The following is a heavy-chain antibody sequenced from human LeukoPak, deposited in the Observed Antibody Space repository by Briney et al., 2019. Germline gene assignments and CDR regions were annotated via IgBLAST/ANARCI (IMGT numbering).Heavy chain of an antibody. J-gene: IGHJ6*02. V-gene: IGHV1-69*01. CDR3: ARVDIVVVPAAMNWYYYGMDV. CDR2: IIPIFGTA. D-gene: IGHD2-2*01. Sequence: ASVKVSCKASGGTFSSYAISWVRQAPGQELEWMGGIIPIFGTANYAQKFQGRVTITADESTSTAYMELSSLRSEDTAVYYCARVDIVVVPAAMNWYYYGMDVWGQGTTVTVSS. CDR1: GGTFSSYA.